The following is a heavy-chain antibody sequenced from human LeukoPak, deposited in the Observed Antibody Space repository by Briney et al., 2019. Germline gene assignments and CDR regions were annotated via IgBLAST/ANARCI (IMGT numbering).Heavy chain of an antibody. V-gene: IGHV1-8*01. Sequence: GASVKDSCKASGYTFTSYDINWVRQATGQGLEWIGWMNPNSGNTGYAQKFQGRVTMTRNTSISTAYMELSSLRSEDTAVYYCARAGPYCSGGSCYSNDAFDIWGQGTMVTVSS. D-gene: IGHD2-15*01. J-gene: IGHJ3*02. CDR3: ARAGPYCSGGSCYSNDAFDI. CDR2: MNPNSGNT. CDR1: GYTFTSYD.